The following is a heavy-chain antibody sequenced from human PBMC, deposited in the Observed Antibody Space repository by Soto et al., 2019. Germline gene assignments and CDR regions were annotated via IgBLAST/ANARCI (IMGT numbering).Heavy chain of an antibody. CDR3: STDEWW. CDR1: GGSISSYY. Sequence: ETLSLTCTVSGGSISSYYWSWIRQPPGKGLEWVARIKRKSDGGTVDYAAPVKGRFFISRDDSENMLYLQMNNLESEDTALYYCSTDEWWWGQGTLVTVSS. D-gene: IGHD2-8*01. CDR2: IKRKSDGGTV. J-gene: IGHJ4*02. V-gene: IGHV3-15*01.